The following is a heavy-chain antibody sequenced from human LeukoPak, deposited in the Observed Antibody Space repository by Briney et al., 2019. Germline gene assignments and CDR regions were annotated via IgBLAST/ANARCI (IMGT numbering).Heavy chain of an antibody. CDR3: ARVGLGFWSGNWFDP. CDR2: INHSGST. CDR1: GGSFIGYY. Sequence: PSETLSLTYAVYGGSFIGYYWSWIRQPPGKGLEWIGEINHSGSTHYHPHHKSRVTISVDTSKIHFPLKLSSVTAADTAVYYCARVGLGFWSGNWFDPWGQGTLVTVSS. J-gene: IGHJ5*02. D-gene: IGHD3-3*01. V-gene: IGHV4-34*01.